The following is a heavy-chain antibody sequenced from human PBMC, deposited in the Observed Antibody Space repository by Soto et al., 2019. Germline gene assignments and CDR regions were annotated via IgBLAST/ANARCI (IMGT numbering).Heavy chain of an antibody. D-gene: IGHD3-16*02. CDR3: ARRDYDYVWGSYRPRVFDY. CDR2: IYYSGST. Sequence: SETLSLTXTVSGGSISSGGYYWSWIRQHPGKGLEWIGYIYYSGSTYYNPSLKSRVTISVDTSKNQFSLKLSSVTAADTAVYYCARRDYDYVWGSYRPRVFDYWGQGTLVTVSS. CDR1: GGSISSGGYY. V-gene: IGHV4-31*02. J-gene: IGHJ4*02.